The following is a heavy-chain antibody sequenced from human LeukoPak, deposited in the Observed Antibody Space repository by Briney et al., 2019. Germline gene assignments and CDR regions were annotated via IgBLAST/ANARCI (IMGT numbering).Heavy chain of an antibody. J-gene: IGHJ4*02. D-gene: IGHD2-2*02. V-gene: IGHV3-53*01. Sequence: GGPLRLSCAASGFTVSTKYMSWVRQAPGEGLEWVSTIYTSGDTYYAASVKGRFTISRDDSKNTLYLQVNSLRAEDTAVYYCARGLYTTRHLNHFDYWGQGAHVTVSS. CDR2: IYTSGDT. CDR1: GFTVSTKY. CDR3: ARGLYTTRHLNHFDY.